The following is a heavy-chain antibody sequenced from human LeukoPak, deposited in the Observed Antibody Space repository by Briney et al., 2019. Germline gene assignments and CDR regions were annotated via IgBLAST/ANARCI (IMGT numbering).Heavy chain of an antibody. V-gene: IGHV3-23*01. Sequence: AGGSLRLSCAASGFTFSSYSMNWVRQAPGKGLEWVSAISGSGGSTYYADSVKGRFTISRDNSKNTLYLQMNSLRAEDTAVYYCAKAKYQLLNDYWGQGTLVTVSS. J-gene: IGHJ4*02. CDR1: GFTFSSYS. D-gene: IGHD2-2*01. CDR3: AKAKYQLLNDY. CDR2: ISGSGGST.